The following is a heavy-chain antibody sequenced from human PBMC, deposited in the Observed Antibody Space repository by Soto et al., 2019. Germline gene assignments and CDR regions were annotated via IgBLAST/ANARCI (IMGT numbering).Heavy chain of an antibody. Sequence: RRLSCAASGFTFSSYGMHWVRQAPGKGLEWVAVIWYDGSNKYYADSVKGRFTISSDNSKNTLYLQMNSLRAEDTAVYYCAREGLRVLEWFNGMDVWGQGTTVTVSS. V-gene: IGHV3-33*01. D-gene: IGHD3-3*01. CDR2: IWYDGSNK. J-gene: IGHJ6*02. CDR1: GFTFSSYG. CDR3: AREGLRVLEWFNGMDV.